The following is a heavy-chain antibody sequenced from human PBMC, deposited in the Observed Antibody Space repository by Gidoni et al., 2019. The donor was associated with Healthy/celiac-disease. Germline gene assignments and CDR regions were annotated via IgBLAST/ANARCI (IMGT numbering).Heavy chain of an antibody. D-gene: IGHD3-10*01. V-gene: IGHV3-74*01. CDR2: INSAGSST. CDR1: GFTFSSYW. J-gene: IGHJ4*02. CDR3: ARPTMVRGVLYFDY. Sequence: EVQLVESGGGLVQPGGSLSLSCAASGFTFSSYWMHWVRQAPGKGLVWFSRINSAGSSTSYADSVKGRFTISRDNAKNTLYLQMNSLRAEDTAVYYCARPTMVRGVLYFDYWGQGTLVTVSS.